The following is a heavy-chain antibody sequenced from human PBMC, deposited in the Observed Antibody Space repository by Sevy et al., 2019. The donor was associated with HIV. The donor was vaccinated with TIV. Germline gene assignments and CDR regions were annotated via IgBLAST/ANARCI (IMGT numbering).Heavy chain of an antibody. CDR2: ISYDGNNK. V-gene: IGHV3-30*18. J-gene: IGHJ1*01. CDR3: AKDHNLWSEGGFLHH. CDR1: GFTFSSYA. Sequence: GGSLRLSCAASGFTFSSYAIHWVRQTPGKGQEWVAVISYDGNNKYYADSVKGRFTVSRDNSKNTLYAQMNSLRAEDTAVYYCAKDHNLWSEGGFLHHWGQGTLVTVSS. D-gene: IGHD3-10*01.